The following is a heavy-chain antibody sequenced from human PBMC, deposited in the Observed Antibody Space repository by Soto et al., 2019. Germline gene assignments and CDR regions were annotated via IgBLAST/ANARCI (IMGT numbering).Heavy chain of an antibody. CDR3: ARGLVSSSSWYGTYYYYGMDV. CDR2: IYSGGST. D-gene: IGHD6-13*01. J-gene: IGHJ6*02. V-gene: IGHV3-53*01. Sequence: GGSLRLSCAASGFTFDDYAMHWVRQAPGKGLEWVSVIYSGGSTHYADSVKGRFTISRDNSKNTLYLQMNSLRAEDTAVYYCARGLVSSSSWYGTYYYYGMDVWGQGTTVTVSS. CDR1: GFTFDDYA.